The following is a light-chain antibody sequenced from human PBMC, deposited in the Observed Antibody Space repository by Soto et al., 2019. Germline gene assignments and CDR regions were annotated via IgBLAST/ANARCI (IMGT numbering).Light chain of an antibody. J-gene: IGKJ3*01. CDR2: DAS. V-gene: IGKV1-5*01. Sequence: DIQMTQYPSTLSASVGDRFTITCRASQSLSRWLAWYQQKPGKAPKLLIYDASTLESGVPSRFSGSGSGTELTLTISSLQSEDFATYFCQHYNSYSVGPGTKVEIK. CDR1: QSLSRW. CDR3: QHYNSYS.